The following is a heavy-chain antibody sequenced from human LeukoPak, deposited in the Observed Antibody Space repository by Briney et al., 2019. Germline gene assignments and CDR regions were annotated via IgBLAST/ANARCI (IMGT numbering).Heavy chain of an antibody. D-gene: IGHD2/OR15-2a*01. Sequence: PGGSLRLSCAASGFTFSSYNMNWVRQAPGKGLEWVSYISSTSSTIYYADSVRGRFTISRDNSKNTLYLQMNSLRAEDTAVYYCAKNSPKNTGLFDYWGQGTLVTVSS. V-gene: IGHV3-48*01. J-gene: IGHJ4*02. CDR2: ISSTSSTI. CDR1: GFTFSSYN. CDR3: AKNSPKNTGLFDY.